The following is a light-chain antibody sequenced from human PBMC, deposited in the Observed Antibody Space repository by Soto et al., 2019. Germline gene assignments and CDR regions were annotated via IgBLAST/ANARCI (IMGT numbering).Light chain of an antibody. CDR3: HQSYTTPRT. Sequence: DIQMTQSPSSLSASVGDRVTIACRASQSISTYVNWYLQKPGKAPQLLIFAASRLHSGVPSRFSGSGSGTDFTLTINSLEPEDLATYYCHQSYTTPRTFGQGTKVAIK. V-gene: IGKV1-39*01. CDR1: QSISTY. CDR2: AAS. J-gene: IGKJ1*01.